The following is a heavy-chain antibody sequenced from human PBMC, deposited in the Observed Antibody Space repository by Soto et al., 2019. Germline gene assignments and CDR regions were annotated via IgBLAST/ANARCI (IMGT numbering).Heavy chain of an antibody. Sequence: QVQLQESGPGLVKPSETMSLTCTASGASISNYYWNWIRQPPGKGLEWIGHIYNGESTNYNPSLKSRVTISVDTPKNQFSLQLGSVTAADTAVYYCAQTTGWPGFDYWGQGTLVTVSS. CDR3: AQTTGWPGFDY. D-gene: IGHD6-19*01. V-gene: IGHV4-59*01. J-gene: IGHJ4*02. CDR1: GASISNYY. CDR2: IYNGEST.